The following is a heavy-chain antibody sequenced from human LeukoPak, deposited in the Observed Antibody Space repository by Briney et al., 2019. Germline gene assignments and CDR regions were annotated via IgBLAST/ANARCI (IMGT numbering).Heavy chain of an antibody. CDR1: GFTFSSYA. CDR2: ISDTGATT. V-gene: IGHV3-23*01. Sequence: TGGSLRLSCAGSGFTFSSYAMSWVRQAPGKGLEWVLAISDTGATTYDADSVKGRFTISRDNSRSTLYLQMNSLRAEDTALYYCAKDTSIGRYCTNGVCSPFDYWGQGTLVTVSS. D-gene: IGHD2-8*01. J-gene: IGHJ4*02. CDR3: AKDTSIGRYCTNGVCSPFDY.